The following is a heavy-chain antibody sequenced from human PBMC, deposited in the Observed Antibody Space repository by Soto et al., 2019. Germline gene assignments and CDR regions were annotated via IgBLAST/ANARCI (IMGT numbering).Heavy chain of an antibody. D-gene: IGHD6-13*01. CDR1: GFSVSSYA. J-gene: IGHJ5*02. V-gene: IGHV3-30*18. CDR2: ISYDGSHT. Sequence: GGSLRLACQASGFSVSSYAMHWVRQAPGKGLEWVGVISYDGSHTFYGQSVKGRFTITRDNSKNTLYLQMPNLTTDDTGVYYCAKVAGVATGGTVGGLDPWGQGTLVTVSS. CDR3: AKVAGVATGGTVGGLDP.